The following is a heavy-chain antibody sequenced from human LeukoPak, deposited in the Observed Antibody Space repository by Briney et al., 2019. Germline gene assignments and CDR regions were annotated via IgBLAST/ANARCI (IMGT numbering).Heavy chain of an antibody. J-gene: IGHJ5*02. D-gene: IGHD5-18*01. CDR3: ARDNTGFSPNWFDP. Sequence: SETLSLTCTVSGNSISRGGHWGWIRQPPEKGLEWIASMSHSGSSYYNPSLKSRVSISVDTSKNQVSLNLSSVTAADTAIYYCARDNTGFSPNWFDPWGQEPSSPSPQ. V-gene: IGHV4-38-2*02. CDR2: MSHSGSS. CDR1: GNSISRGGH.